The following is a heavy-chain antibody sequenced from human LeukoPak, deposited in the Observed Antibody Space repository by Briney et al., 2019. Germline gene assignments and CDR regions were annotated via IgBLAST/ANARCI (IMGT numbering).Heavy chain of an antibody. CDR1: GGSISSYY. CDR3: ARLEAGYWYFDL. D-gene: IGHD6-6*01. CDR2: IYYSGST. V-gene: IGHV4-59*08. J-gene: IGHJ2*01. Sequence: SETLSLTCTVSGGSISSYYWSWIRQPPGKGLEWIGYIYYSGSTNYNPSLKSRVTISVSTSKNQFSLKLSSVTIADTAVYYCARLEAGYWYFDLWGRGTLVTVSS.